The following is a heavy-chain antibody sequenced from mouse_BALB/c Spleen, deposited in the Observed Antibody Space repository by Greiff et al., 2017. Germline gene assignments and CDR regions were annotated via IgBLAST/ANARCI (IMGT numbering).Heavy chain of an antibody. CDR1: GFSLTGYG. V-gene: IGHV2-6-7*01. D-gene: IGHD2-3*01. CDR2: IWGDGST. J-gene: IGHJ1*01. Sequence: QVHVKQSGPGLVAPSQSLSITCTVSGFSLTGYGVNWVRQPPGKGLEWLGMIWGDGSTDYNSALKSRLSISKDNSKSQVFLKMNSLQTDDTARYYCARGGGGYSTFFDVWGAGTTVTVSS. CDR3: ARGGGGYSTFFDV.